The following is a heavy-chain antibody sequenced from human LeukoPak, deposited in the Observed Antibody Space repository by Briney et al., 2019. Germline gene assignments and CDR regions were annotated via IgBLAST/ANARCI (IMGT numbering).Heavy chain of an antibody. CDR1: GGSISSGGYY. J-gene: IGHJ6*03. V-gene: IGHV4-31*01. Sequence: SETLSLTCTVSGGSISSGGYYWSWIRQHPGKGLEWIGYIYYSGSTYYNPSLKSQVTISVDTSKNQFSLKLSSVTAADTAVYYCARARPDGYYYYYMDVWGKGTTVTVSS. CDR3: ARARPDGYYYYYMDV. D-gene: IGHD1-14*01. CDR2: IYYSGST.